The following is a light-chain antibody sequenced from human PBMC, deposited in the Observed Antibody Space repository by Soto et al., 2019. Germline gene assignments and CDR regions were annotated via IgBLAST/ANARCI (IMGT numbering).Light chain of an antibody. Sequence: DIVMTQSQDSLAVSLGERATINCKSSQSVLHSSNNKNYLAWYQQRPGQPPKMLIQWASTRESGVPDRFSGSGSGTDFTLTISSLQAEDVGAYYCQQYFSIPYAFGQGTKLENK. CDR1: QSVLHSSNNKNY. CDR2: WAS. CDR3: QQYFSIPYA. V-gene: IGKV4-1*01. J-gene: IGKJ2*01.